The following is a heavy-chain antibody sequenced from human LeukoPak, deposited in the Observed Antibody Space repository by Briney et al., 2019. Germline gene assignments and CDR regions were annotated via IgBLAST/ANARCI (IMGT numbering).Heavy chain of an antibody. D-gene: IGHD2-15*01. V-gene: IGHV3-20*04. CDR3: ARNGVVVVAAYAFVI. J-gene: IGHJ3*02. CDR2: INWNGGST. Sequence: GGSLRLSCAASGFTFDDYGMSWVRQAPGKGLEWVSGINWNGGSTGYADSVKGRFTISRDNAKNSLYLQMNSLRAEDTALYYRARNGVVVVAAYAFVIWGKGTMVTVSS. CDR1: GFTFDDYG.